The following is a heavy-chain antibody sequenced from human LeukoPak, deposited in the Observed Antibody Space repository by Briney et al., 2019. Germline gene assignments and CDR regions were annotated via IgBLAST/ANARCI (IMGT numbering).Heavy chain of an antibody. Sequence: GGSLRLSCAASGFTFSSYSMNWVRQAPGKGLEWVSSISSSSSYIYYADSVKGRFTISRDNAKNSLYLQMNSLRAEDTAVYYCARSTRIVVVPAAIPPAYWGQGTLVTVSS. D-gene: IGHD2-2*01. CDR1: GFTFSSYS. J-gene: IGHJ4*02. CDR3: ARSTRIVVVPAAIPPAY. V-gene: IGHV3-21*01. CDR2: ISSSSSYI.